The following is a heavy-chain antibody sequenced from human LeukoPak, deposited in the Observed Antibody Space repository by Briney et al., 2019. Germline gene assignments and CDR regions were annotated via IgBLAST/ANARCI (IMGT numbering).Heavy chain of an antibody. V-gene: IGHV3-9*01. Sequence: SLRLSCAASGFTFDDYAMHWVRQAPGKGLEWVSGISWNSGSIGYADSVKGRFTISRDNAKSSLYLQMNSLRAEDTALYYCAKDMEQYSYDSSGYYDYWGQGTLVTVSS. J-gene: IGHJ4*02. D-gene: IGHD3-22*01. CDR1: GFTFDDYA. CDR3: AKDMEQYSYDSSGYYDY. CDR2: ISWNSGSI.